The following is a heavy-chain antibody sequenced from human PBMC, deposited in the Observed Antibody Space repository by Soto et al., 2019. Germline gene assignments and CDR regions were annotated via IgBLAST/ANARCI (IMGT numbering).Heavy chain of an antibody. J-gene: IGHJ4*02. CDR1: GFPFSDYA. CDR2: IWYDATRK. V-gene: IGHV3-33*01. D-gene: IGHD1-26*01. CDR3: ARDSARYSGSYFHDY. Sequence: GGSLRLSCAASGFPFSDYAMHWVRQAPGKGLEWVAVIWYDATRKYYADSVKGRFTISRDSKKTYLQMNNLRAEDTAVYSCARDSARYSGSYFHDYCGQGSLVTVSS.